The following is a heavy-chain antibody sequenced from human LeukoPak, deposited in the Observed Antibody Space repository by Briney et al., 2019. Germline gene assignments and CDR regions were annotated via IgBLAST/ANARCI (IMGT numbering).Heavy chain of an antibody. Sequence: PGGSLRLSCAASGFTVSSNYMSWVRQAPGKGLEWVSVIYSGGSTYYADSVKGRFTISRDNSKNTLYLQMNSLRAEDTAVYYCARDRIAAAGSHGFDYWGQGTLVTVSS. CDR2: IYSGGST. J-gene: IGHJ4*02. V-gene: IGHV3-53*01. CDR1: GFTVSSNY. CDR3: ARDRIAAAGSHGFDY. D-gene: IGHD6-13*01.